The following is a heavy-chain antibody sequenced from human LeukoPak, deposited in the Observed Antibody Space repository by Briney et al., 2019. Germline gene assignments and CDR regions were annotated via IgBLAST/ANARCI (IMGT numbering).Heavy chain of an antibody. Sequence: GGSLILSCEASGFTLSSHGIDWVRQAPGKGLEWVSGIVASGTRTHYADSVKGRFTISRDNSKNTLYLQMNSLRAEDTAVYYCAREPSFYGDYFGFDYWGQGTLVTVSS. CDR1: GFTLSSHG. CDR3: AREPSFYGDYFGFDY. CDR2: IVASGTRT. D-gene: IGHD4-17*01. V-gene: IGHV3-23*01. J-gene: IGHJ4*02.